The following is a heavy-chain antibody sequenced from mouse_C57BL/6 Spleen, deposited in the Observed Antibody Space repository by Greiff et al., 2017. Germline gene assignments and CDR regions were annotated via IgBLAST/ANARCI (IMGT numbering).Heavy chain of an antibody. V-gene: IGHV5-17*01. CDR1: GFTFSDYG. CDR2: ISSGSSTI. D-gene: IGHD4-1*02. CDR3: ARSQLGYYFDY. Sequence: DVMLVESGGGLVKPGGSLKLSCAASGFTFSDYGMHWVRQAPEKGLEWVAYISSGSSTIYYADTVKGRFTISRDNAKNTLFLQMTSLRSEDTAMYYCARSQLGYYFDYWGQGTTLTVSS. J-gene: IGHJ2*01.